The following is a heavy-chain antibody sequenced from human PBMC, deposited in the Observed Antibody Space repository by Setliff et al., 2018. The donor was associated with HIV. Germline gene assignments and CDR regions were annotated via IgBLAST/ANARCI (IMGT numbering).Heavy chain of an antibody. CDR1: GGSISSSNW. J-gene: IGHJ6*02. CDR2: IYHSGST. V-gene: IGHV4-4*02. D-gene: IGHD3-9*01. Sequence: LSLTCAVSGGSISSSNWWSWVRQPPGKGLEWIGEIYHSGSTNYNPSLKSRVTISVDKSKNQFSLKLSSVTAADTAVYYCARNGVLRYFDWLPAYYGMDVWGQGTTVTVSS. CDR3: ARNGVLRYFDWLPAYYGMDV.